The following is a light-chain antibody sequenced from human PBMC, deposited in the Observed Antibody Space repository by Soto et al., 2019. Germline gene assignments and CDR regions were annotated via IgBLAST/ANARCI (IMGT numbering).Light chain of an antibody. J-gene: IGLJ3*02. V-gene: IGLV1-47*01. Sequence: QSVLTQPPSASGTPGQRVAISCSGSTSNIGGNYVYWYQQLPGTAPKLLIYRNNQRPSGVPDRFSGSKSGTSASLAISGLRCEDEADYYCAAWDDSLSVWVFGGGTKLTVL. CDR1: TSNIGGNY. CDR2: RNN. CDR3: AAWDDSLSVWV.